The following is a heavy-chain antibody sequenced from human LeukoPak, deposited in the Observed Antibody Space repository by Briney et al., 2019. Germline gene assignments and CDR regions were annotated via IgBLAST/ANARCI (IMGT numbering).Heavy chain of an antibody. Sequence: ASVKVSCKASGYSFTTYDINWVRQAPGQGLEWMGWMNPNSGKTNFAQKFQVRVTMTRTTSISTAYMEVRSLRSEDKAVYYCAGGLSPRDYWGQGTLVTVSS. J-gene: IGHJ4*02. CDR1: GYSFTTYD. CDR2: MNPNSGKT. CDR3: AGGLSPRDY. V-gene: IGHV1-8*01.